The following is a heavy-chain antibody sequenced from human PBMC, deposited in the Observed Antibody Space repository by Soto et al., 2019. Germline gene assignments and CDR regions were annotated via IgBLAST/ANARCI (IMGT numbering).Heavy chain of an antibody. CDR2: IFHSGST. CDR1: GYSISSGYY. D-gene: IGHD3-22*01. CDR3: ARGYYDSSGYHIRLNWVDP. Sequence: SETLGRTCAVSGYSISSGYYWGWIRQHPGKGLEWIGSIFHSGSTFYNPSLKSRVTVSVDTSKNHFSLILNSVTAADTAVYYCARGYYDSSGYHIRLNWVDPWGKGTLVTVS. V-gene: IGHV4-38-2*01. J-gene: IGHJ5*02.